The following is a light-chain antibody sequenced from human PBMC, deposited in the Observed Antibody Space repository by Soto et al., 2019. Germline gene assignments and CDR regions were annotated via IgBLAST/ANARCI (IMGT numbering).Light chain of an antibody. Sequence: QSALTQPASVSGSPGQSITISCTGTSSDVGSYNLVSWYQQHPGKAPKLMIYEVSKRPSGVSNRFSGSKSGNTASLTISGPQAEDEADYYCCSYAGSSTFHVFGTGTKVTV. CDR3: CSYAGSSTFHV. CDR1: SSDVGSYNL. CDR2: EVS. J-gene: IGLJ1*01. V-gene: IGLV2-23*02.